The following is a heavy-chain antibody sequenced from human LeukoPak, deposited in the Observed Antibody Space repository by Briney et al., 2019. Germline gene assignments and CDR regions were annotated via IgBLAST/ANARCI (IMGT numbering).Heavy chain of an antibody. CDR2: IYSDGGT. V-gene: IGHV3-53*01. CDR3: ARGGISEAGGLEY. Sequence: PGGSPRLSCAASGFTVSSNYMSWVRQAPGRGLEWVSVIYSDGGTYYADSVKGRFTISRDNSKNTLYLQMNSLRGEDAAVYFCARGGISEAGGLEYWGQGTLATVSS. D-gene: IGHD6-13*01. CDR1: GFTVSSNY. J-gene: IGHJ4*02.